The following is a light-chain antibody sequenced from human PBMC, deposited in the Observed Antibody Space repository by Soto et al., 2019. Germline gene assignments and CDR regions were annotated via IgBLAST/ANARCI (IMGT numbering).Light chain of an antibody. V-gene: IGLV2-14*01. Sequence: QSVLTQPASVSGSPGQSITISCTGTSGDVGGFHYVSWYQQHPGKAPKLMIYEVSNRPSGVSNRFSGSKSGNTASLTISGLRAGDEADYYCISKTSTTTPYVFGTGTKVTVL. CDR1: SGDVGGFHY. J-gene: IGLJ1*01. CDR3: ISKTSTTTPYV. CDR2: EVS.